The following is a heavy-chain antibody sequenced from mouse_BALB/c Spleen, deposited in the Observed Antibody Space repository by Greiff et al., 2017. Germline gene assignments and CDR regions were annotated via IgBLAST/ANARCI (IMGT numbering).Heavy chain of an antibody. J-gene: IGHJ3*01. CDR2: IWAGGST. D-gene: IGHD2-12*01. CDR1: GFSLTSYG. V-gene: IGHV2-9*02. Sequence: VQLQESGPGLVAPSQSLSITCTVSGFSLTSYGVHWVRQPPGKGLEWLGVIWAGGSTNYNSALMSRLSISKDNSKSQVFLKMNSLQTDDTAMYYCAREGQIIRGFAYWGQGTLVTVSA. CDR3: AREGQIIRGFAY.